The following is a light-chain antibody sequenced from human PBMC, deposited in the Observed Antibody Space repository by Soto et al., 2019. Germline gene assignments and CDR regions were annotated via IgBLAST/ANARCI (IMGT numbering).Light chain of an antibody. CDR3: QQRSSWIT. CDR2: DAS. Sequence: IVLTQSPTTLSLWPGETAVLSCRASQSISSSLSWYQQRPGQAPRLLIYDASNRAPGIPARFSGSGSGTVFTLTISSLAPEDFALYYCQQRSSWITFGQGTRLEIE. V-gene: IGKV3-11*01. CDR1: QSISSS. J-gene: IGKJ5*01.